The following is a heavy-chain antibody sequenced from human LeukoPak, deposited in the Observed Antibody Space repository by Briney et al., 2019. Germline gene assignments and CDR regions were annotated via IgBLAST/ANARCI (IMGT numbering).Heavy chain of an antibody. V-gene: IGHV3-11*01. CDR3: ARSQSSGWYFFLGWFDP. CDR1: GFTFSDYY. CDR2: ISSSGSTI. J-gene: IGHJ5*02. D-gene: IGHD6-19*01. Sequence: GGSLRLSCAASGFTFSDYYMSWIRQAPGKGLEWVSYISSSGSTIYYADSVKGRFTISRDNAKNSLYLQMNSLRAEDTAVYYCARSQSSGWYFFLGWFDPWGQGTLVTVSS.